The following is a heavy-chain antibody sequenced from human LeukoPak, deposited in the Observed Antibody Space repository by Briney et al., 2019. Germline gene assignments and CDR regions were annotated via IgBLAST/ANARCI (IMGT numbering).Heavy chain of an antibody. D-gene: IGHD5-12*01. Sequence: GGSLRLSCAASGFTFSSYWTSWVRQAPGKGLEWVANIKQDGSEKYYVDSVKGRFTISRDNAKDSLYLQMNSLRAEDTAVYYCARDRGYSGYDPFDYWGQGTLVTVSS. CDR3: ARDRGYSGYDPFDY. J-gene: IGHJ4*02. V-gene: IGHV3-7*01. CDR2: IKQDGSEK. CDR1: GFTFSSYW.